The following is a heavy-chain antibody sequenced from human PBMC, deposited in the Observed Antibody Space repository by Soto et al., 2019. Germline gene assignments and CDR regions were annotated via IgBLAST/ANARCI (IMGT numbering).Heavy chain of an antibody. V-gene: IGHV1-18*01. Sequence: QVQLVQSGGEVKKPGASVKVSCKTSGYSFSTYGISWVRQAPGQGLEWMGWISVFNGNTNYARKVQDRVIISTDTSSSTAYMELGSLTSDDPAIYYCARGGSYGVDYWGQGTLVTVSS. D-gene: IGHD3-10*01. CDR1: GYSFSTYG. CDR2: ISVFNGNT. J-gene: IGHJ4*02. CDR3: ARGGSYGVDY.